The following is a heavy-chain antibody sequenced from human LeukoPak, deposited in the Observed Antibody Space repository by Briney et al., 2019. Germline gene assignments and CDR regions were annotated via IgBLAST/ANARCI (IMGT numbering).Heavy chain of an antibody. CDR1: GYTFTSYG. Sequence: ASVKVSCKASGYTFTSYGISWVRQAPGQGLEWMGWISAYNGNTNYAQKLQGRVTMTTDTSTSTAYMELRSLRSDDTAVYSCARRRGYSSSWYIRAFDIWGQGTMVTVSS. D-gene: IGHD6-13*01. V-gene: IGHV1-18*01. J-gene: IGHJ3*02. CDR2: ISAYNGNT. CDR3: ARRRGYSSSWYIRAFDI.